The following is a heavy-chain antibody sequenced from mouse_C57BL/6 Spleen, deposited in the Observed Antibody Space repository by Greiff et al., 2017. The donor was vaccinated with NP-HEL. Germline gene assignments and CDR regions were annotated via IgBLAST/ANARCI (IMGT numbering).Heavy chain of an antibody. D-gene: IGHD2-4*01. V-gene: IGHV1-85*01. J-gene: IGHJ3*01. CDR1: GYTFTSYD. Sequence: VQLQQSGPELVKPGASVKLSCKASGYTFTSYDINWVKQRPGQGLEWIGWIYPRDGSTTYNEKFKGKATLTVDTSSSTAYMELHSLTSEDSAVYFCARGIYYDYLFAYWGQGTLVTVSA. CDR2: IYPRDGST. CDR3: ARGIYYDYLFAY.